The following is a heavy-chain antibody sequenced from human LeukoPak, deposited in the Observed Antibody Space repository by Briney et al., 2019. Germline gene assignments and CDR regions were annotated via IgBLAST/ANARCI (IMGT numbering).Heavy chain of an antibody. D-gene: IGHD2-15*01. Sequence: GGSLRLSCAASGFTLSNYWMHWVRQAPGKGLVWVARINSDGSDIRYASSVKGRFAIFRDNARNTLYLQMNSLRAEDTAVYYCAKQDIVVVVAALDYWGQGTLVTVSS. CDR2: INSDGSDI. CDR3: AKQDIVVVVAALDY. CDR1: GFTLSNYW. V-gene: IGHV3-74*01. J-gene: IGHJ4*02.